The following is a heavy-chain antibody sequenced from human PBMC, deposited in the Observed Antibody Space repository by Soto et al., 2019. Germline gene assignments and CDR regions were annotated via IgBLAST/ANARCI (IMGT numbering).Heavy chain of an antibody. D-gene: IGHD6-13*01. CDR1: GFTFSSYG. CDR3: ARDIAAAWGSLYYGMDV. V-gene: IGHV3-33*01. CDR2: IWYDGSNK. J-gene: IGHJ6*02. Sequence: GGSLRLSCAASGFTFSSYGMHWVRQAPGKGLEWVAVIWYDGSNKYYADSVKGRFTISRDNSKNTLYLQMNSLRAEDTAVYYCARDIAAAWGSLYYGMDVWGQGTTVTVSS.